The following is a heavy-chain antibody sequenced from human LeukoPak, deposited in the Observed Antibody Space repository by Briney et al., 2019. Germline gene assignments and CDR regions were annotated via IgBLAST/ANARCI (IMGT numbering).Heavy chain of an antibody. V-gene: IGHV3-30*02. J-gene: IGHJ4*03. Sequence: GGSLRLSCAASGFTFSSHGMHWVRQAPGKGLEWVAAIHYDGSILYYPDSVKGRFTISRDDSKNTLYLQMSSLRAEDTGVYYCAKDNGYGDREDAWGRGTLVTVSS. CDR3: AKDNGYGDREDA. D-gene: IGHD4-17*01. CDR1: GFTFSSHG. CDR2: IHYDGSIL.